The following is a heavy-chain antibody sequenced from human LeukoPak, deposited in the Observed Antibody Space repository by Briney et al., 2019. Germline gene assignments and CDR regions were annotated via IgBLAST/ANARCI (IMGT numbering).Heavy chain of an antibody. Sequence: SVKVSCKASGGTFSSYAISWVRQAPGQGLERMGRIIPILGIANYAQKFQGRVTITADKSTSTAYMELSSLRSEDTAVYYCARVINSAGGTFDYWGQGTLVTVSS. CDR1: GGTFSSYA. V-gene: IGHV1-69*04. D-gene: IGHD3-16*01. CDR3: ARVINSAGGTFDY. CDR2: IIPILGIA. J-gene: IGHJ4*02.